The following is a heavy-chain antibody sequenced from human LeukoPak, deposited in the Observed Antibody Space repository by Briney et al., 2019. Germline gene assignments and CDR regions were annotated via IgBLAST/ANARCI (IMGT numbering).Heavy chain of an antibody. CDR1: GGSFSGYY. Sequence: SETLSLTCAVYGGSFSGYYWSWIRQPPGKGLEWNGEINHSGSTNYNPSLKSRVTISVDTSKNQFSLKLSSVTAADTAVYYCAVIAAAGMRGWFDPWGQGTLVTVSS. J-gene: IGHJ5*02. V-gene: IGHV4-34*01. CDR2: INHSGST. CDR3: AVIAAAGMRGWFDP. D-gene: IGHD6-13*01.